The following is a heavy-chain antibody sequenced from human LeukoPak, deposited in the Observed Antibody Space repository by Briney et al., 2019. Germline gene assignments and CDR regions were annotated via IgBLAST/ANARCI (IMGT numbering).Heavy chain of an antibody. CDR1: GYTFTSYG. V-gene: IGHV1-18*01. CDR3: ARDWGTTVTHYWFDP. J-gene: IGHJ5*02. CDR2: ISAYNGNT. Sequence: ASVKVSCKASGYTFTSYGISWVRQAPGQGLEWMGWISAYNGNTNYAQKPQGRVTMTTDTSTSTAYMELRSLRSDDTAVYYCARDWGTTVTHYWFDPWGQGTLVTVSS. D-gene: IGHD4-11*01.